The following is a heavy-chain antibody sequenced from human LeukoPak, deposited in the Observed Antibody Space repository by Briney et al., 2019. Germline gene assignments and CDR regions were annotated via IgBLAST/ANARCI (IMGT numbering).Heavy chain of an antibody. CDR2: IYYSGST. V-gene: IGHV4-59*01. CDR3: ARMGYSSGCYYLDY. J-gene: IGHJ4*02. D-gene: IGHD6-19*01. Sequence: SETLSLTCTVSGASTSSYYWSWVRQFPGERLEWIGYIYYSGSTNYNPSLKSRVTISLDTSKNQFSLSLSSVTAADTAVYYCARMGYSSGCYYLDYWGQGTLVTVSS. CDR1: GASTSSYY.